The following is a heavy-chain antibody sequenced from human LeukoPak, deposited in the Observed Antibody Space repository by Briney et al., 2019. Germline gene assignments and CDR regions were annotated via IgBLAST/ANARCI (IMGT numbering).Heavy chain of an antibody. Sequence: SAKVSCKASGGTFSSYAISWVRQAPGQGLEWMGGIIPIFGTANYAQKFQGRVTITADESTSTAYMELSSLRSEDTAVYYCASPEEMRGAFDIWGQGTMVTVSS. CDR2: IIPIFGTA. D-gene: IGHD5-24*01. CDR3: ASPEEMRGAFDI. V-gene: IGHV1-69*13. CDR1: GGTFSSYA. J-gene: IGHJ3*02.